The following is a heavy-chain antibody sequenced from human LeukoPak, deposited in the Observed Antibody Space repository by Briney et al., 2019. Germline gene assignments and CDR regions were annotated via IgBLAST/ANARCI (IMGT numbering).Heavy chain of an antibody. CDR1: GFTFSSYA. D-gene: IGHD6-6*01. J-gene: IGHJ5*02. Sequence: GGSLRLSCAASGFTFSSYAMSWVRQAPGKGLEWVSVISSTGGITHYADSVKGRFTISRDNSKNTLYLQMNSLRAEDTAVYYCAKDRIASPPQGRFDPWGQGTLVTVSS. CDR2: ISSTGGIT. V-gene: IGHV3-23*01. CDR3: AKDRIASPPQGRFDP.